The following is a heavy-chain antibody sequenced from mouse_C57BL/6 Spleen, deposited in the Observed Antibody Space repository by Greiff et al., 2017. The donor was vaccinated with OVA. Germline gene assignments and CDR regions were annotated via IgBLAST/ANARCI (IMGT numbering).Heavy chain of an antibody. J-gene: IGHJ3*01. Sequence: DVQLQESGGGLVQPGGSMKLSCVASGFTFTNYWMNWVRQSPEKGLEWVAQIRTKSDNYATHYAVSVKGRFTISRDDSTSSVYLQMNNLRAEDTGIYYCTVVPGFAYWGQGTLVTVSA. CDR3: TVVPGFAY. CDR1: GFTFTNYW. V-gene: IGHV6-3*01. CDR2: IRTKSDNYAT. D-gene: IGHD6-2*01.